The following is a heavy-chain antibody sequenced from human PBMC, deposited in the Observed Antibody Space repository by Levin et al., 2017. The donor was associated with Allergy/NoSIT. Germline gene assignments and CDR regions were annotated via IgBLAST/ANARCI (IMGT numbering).Heavy chain of an antibody. CDR2: ITNSGGST. D-gene: IGHD6-19*01. CDR1: GFTFSSYA. V-gene: IGHV3-23*01. J-gene: IGHJ4*02. Sequence: LSLTCAASGFTFSSYAMSWVRQAPGKGLEWVSLITNSGGSTCYADSVKGRFTISRDNSKNTLYLQMNSLRAEDTAVYYCAKLMGGWSKPFDYWGQGTLVTVSS. CDR3: AKLMGGWSKPFDY.